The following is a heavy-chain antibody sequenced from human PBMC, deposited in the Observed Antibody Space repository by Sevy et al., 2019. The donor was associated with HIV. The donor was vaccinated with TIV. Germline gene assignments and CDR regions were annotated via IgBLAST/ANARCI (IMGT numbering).Heavy chain of an antibody. CDR1: GYSISSGYY. CDR2: IYHSGST. Sequence: SETLSLTCAVSGYSISSGYYWGWIRQPPGKGLVWIGSIYHSGSTYYNPSLKSRVTISVDTSKNQFSLKLSSVTAADTAVYYCARVGSPGYYFDYWGQGTLVTVSS. D-gene: IGHD1-26*01. J-gene: IGHJ4*02. CDR3: ARVGSPGYYFDY. V-gene: IGHV4-38-2*01.